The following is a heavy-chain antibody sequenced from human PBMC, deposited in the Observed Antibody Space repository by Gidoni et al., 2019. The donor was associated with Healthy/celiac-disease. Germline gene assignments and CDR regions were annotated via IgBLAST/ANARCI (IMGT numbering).Heavy chain of an antibody. Sequence: QVQLQESGPGLVKPSETLSLTCTVSGCSIRSYYWSWIRQPPGKGLEWIGYISYRGSTNYNPSLKSRVTISVDTSKNQFSLKLSSVTAADTAVYYCARGRGWGSTYFDYWGQGTLVTVSS. V-gene: IGHV4-59*01. J-gene: IGHJ4*02. CDR2: ISYRGST. CDR3: ARGRGWGSTYFDY. CDR1: GCSIRSYY. D-gene: IGHD7-27*01.